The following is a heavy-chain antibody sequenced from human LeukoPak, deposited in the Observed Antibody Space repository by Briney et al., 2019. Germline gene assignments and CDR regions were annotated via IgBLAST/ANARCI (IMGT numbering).Heavy chain of an antibody. CDR1: GFTFSNYW. CDR2: INSDGINT. V-gene: IGHV3-74*01. J-gene: IGHJ4*02. Sequence: GGSLRLSCAASGFTFSNYWMHWVRQAPGKGLVWVSRINSDGINTSYADSVKGRFTISRDNAKNTLNLQMNSLRAEDTAVYYCAPMIVVVAAIDYWGQGTLVTVSS. D-gene: IGHD2-15*01. CDR3: APMIVVVAAIDY.